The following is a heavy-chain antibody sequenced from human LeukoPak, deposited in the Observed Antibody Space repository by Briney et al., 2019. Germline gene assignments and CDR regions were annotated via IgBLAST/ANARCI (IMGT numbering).Heavy chain of an antibody. V-gene: IGHV4-39*07. Sequence: PSETLSLTCTVSGGSISSGGYYWGWIRQPPGKGLEWIGSIYYSGCTYYNPSLKSRVTISVDTSKNQFSLKLSSVTAADTAVYYCARGAAQLIFSPSFDYWGQGTLVTVSS. CDR1: GGSISSGGYY. CDR3: ARGAAQLIFSPSFDY. CDR2: IYYSGCT. J-gene: IGHJ4*02. D-gene: IGHD3/OR15-3a*01.